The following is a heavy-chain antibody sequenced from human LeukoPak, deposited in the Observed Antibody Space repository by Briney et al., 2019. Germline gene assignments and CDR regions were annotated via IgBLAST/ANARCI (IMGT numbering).Heavy chain of an antibody. CDR3: ARDHVIVGDDAFDI. CDR1: GYTFTSYG. D-gene: IGHD3-22*01. Sequence: ASVKVSCKASGYTFTSYGISWVRQAPGQGLEWMGWISAYSGNTNYAQKLQGRVTMTTDTSTSTAYMELRSLRSDDTAVYYCARDHVIVGDDAFDIWGQGTMVTVSS. CDR2: ISAYSGNT. J-gene: IGHJ3*02. V-gene: IGHV1-18*01.